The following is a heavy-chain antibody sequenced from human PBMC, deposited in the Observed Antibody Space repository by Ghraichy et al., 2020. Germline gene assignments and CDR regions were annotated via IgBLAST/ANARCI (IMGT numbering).Heavy chain of an antibody. CDR1: GFTVSSNY. J-gene: IGHJ4*02. CDR2: IYSGGST. D-gene: IGHD2-15*01. V-gene: IGHV3-66*01. CDR3: ARYGLYCSGGSCSYVDY. Sequence: GGSLRLSCAASGFTVSSNYMSWVRQAPGKGLEWVSVIYSGGSTYYADSVKGRFTISRDNSKNTLYLQMNSLRAEDTTVYYCARYGLYCSGGSCSYVDYWGQGTLVTVSS.